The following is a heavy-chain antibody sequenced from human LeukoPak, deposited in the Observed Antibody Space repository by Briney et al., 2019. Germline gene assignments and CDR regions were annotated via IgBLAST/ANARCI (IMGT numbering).Heavy chain of an antibody. CDR2: IKQNGNEQ. CDR3: ARGPSSFDY. Sequence: QPGGSLRLSCAASGFTFSSYSMNWVRQAPGKGLEFVAYIKQNGNEQYYADSVKGRFTISRDNAKNAVYLQMNNLSAEDTAIYYCARGPSSFDYWGPGTLVTVSS. J-gene: IGHJ4*02. CDR1: GFTFSSYS. V-gene: IGHV3-7*01.